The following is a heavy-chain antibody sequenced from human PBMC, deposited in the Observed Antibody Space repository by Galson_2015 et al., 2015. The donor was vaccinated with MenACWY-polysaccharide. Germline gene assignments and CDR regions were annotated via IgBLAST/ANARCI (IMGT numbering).Heavy chain of an antibody. CDR3: ARDLKGSSGYYLFDY. Sequence: SLRLSCAASGFTFSDYYMSWLRQAPGKGLEWVSYISSSGSTIYYADSMKGRFTISRDNAKNSLYLQMNSLRAEDTAVYYCARDLKGSSGYYLFDYWGQGTLVTVSS. J-gene: IGHJ4*02. V-gene: IGHV3-11*01. CDR2: ISSSGSTI. D-gene: IGHD3-22*01. CDR1: GFTFSDYY.